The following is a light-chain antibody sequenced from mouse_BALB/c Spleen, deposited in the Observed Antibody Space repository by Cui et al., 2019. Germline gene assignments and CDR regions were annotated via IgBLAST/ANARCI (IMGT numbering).Light chain of an antibody. CDR1: SSVSY. J-gene: IGKJ2*01. Sequence: QIVLTQSPAIMSASPGEKVTITCRASSSVSYMHWFQQKPGTSPKLWIYSTSNLASGVPARFSGSGSGTSYSLTISRMEAEDAATYYCQQRSSYTFGGGTKLEIK. CDR2: STS. V-gene: IGKV4-57*01. CDR3: QQRSSYT.